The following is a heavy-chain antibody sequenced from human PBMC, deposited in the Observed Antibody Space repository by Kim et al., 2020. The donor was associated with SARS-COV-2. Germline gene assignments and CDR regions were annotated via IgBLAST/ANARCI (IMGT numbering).Heavy chain of an antibody. CDR3: AREGVDPVLYYYYGMDV. V-gene: IGHV4-59*01. Sequence: SETLSLTCTVSGGSISSYYWSWIRQPPGKGLEWIGYIYYSGSTNYNPSLKSRVTISVDTSKNQFSLKLSSVTAADTAVYYCAREGVDPVLYYYYGMDVWGQGTTVTVSS. D-gene: IGHD3-10*01. J-gene: IGHJ6*02. CDR1: GGSISSYY. CDR2: IYYSGST.